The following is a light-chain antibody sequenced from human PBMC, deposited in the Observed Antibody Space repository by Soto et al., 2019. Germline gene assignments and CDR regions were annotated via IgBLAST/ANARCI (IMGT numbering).Light chain of an antibody. V-gene: IGKV1-33*01. CDR1: QDISNY. CDR3: QQYDNLPRT. J-gene: IGKJ4*01. CDR2: DAS. Sequence: EMQMAQSPSSLSASVGDRVTITCQASQDISNYLNWYQQKPGKAPKLLIYDASNLETGVPSRFSGSGSGTDFTFTISSRQPEDTATYYCQQYDNLPRTFGGGTQVDVK.